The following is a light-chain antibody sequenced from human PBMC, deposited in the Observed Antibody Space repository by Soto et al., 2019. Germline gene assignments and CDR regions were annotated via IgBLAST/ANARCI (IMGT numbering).Light chain of an antibody. CDR1: QSISGSF. CDR3: QQYGHSPRT. J-gene: IGKJ1*01. Sequence: LVLTQSPGTLSLSPGERVTLSCRASQSISGSFLAWYQQKPGQAPRLLIYDASSRATGITDRFSGSGSGTDFTLTISRLEPEDFAVYYCQQYGHSPRTFGQGTKVDI. CDR2: DAS. V-gene: IGKV3-20*01.